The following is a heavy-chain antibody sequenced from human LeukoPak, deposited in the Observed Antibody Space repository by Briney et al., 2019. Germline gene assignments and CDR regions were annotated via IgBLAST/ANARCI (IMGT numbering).Heavy chain of an antibody. CDR1: GFAFSSYG. CDR3: ATVGYSSTHDAFDI. CDR2: IRYDGSNK. D-gene: IGHD6-13*01. Sequence: GGSLRLSCAASGFAFSSYGMHWVRQAPGKGLEWVAFIRYDGSNKYYADSVKGRFTISRDNSKNTLYLQMNSLRAEDTAVYYCATVGYSSTHDAFDIWGQGTMVTVSS. J-gene: IGHJ3*02. V-gene: IGHV3-30*02.